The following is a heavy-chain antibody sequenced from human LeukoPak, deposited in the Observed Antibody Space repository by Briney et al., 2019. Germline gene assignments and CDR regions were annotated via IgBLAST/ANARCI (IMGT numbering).Heavy chain of an antibody. CDR3: ARDSLGVGECFDY. CDR1: VGSISSYY. V-gene: IGHV4-4*07. D-gene: IGHD1-26*01. CDR2: IYTSGST. Sequence: SETLSLTCTVWVGSISSYYWRWIRQPAGKGLEGVGRIYTSGSTNYNPSLKSRVTMSVDTSNNQFSLKLSSVPAADTAVYYCARDSLGVGECFDYWGQGTLVNVSS. J-gene: IGHJ4*02.